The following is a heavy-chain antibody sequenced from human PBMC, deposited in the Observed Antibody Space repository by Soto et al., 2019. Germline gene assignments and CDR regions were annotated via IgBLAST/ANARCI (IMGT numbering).Heavy chain of an antibody. CDR3: TRRYNWNDYYFDP. Sequence: SETLSLTCTVSGGSVRVQSYYWTWIRQTPGKGLEWVGSSYYSGTSYFNPALKGRVTISVDTSTNQFSLRLTSVTAADTAVYYCTRRYNWNDYYFDPWGRGTLVTVSS. CDR1: GGSVRVQSYY. V-gene: IGHV4-39*01. J-gene: IGHJ5*02. CDR2: SYYSGTS. D-gene: IGHD1-20*01.